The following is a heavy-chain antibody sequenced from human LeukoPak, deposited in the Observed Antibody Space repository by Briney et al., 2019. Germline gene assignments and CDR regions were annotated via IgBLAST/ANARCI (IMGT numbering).Heavy chain of an antibody. CDR1: GFTFSDYW. CDR3: ARGRTVHDY. J-gene: IGHJ4*02. CDR2: IKEDGSEE. D-gene: IGHD4-17*01. Sequence: GGSLRLSCATSGFTFSDYWMNWVRQAPAKGLEWVANIKEDGSEEYLVDSVKGRFTISRDNANNSLYLQMNSLRAEDTAVYYCARGRTVHDYWGQGTLVTVSS. V-gene: IGHV3-7*03.